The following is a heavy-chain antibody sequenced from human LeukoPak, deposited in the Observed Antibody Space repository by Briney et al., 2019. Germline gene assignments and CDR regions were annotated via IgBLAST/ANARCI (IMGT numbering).Heavy chain of an antibody. CDR2: ISGSGGST. Sequence: GGSLRLSCAASGFTFSNYAMSWVRQAPGKGLEWVSAISGSGGSTYYADSVKGRFTISRDNSKNTLYLQMNSLRAEDTAVYYCARVVSSSSIYYYYYMDVWGKGTTVTVSS. CDR1: GFTFSNYA. CDR3: ARVVSSSSIYYYYYMDV. J-gene: IGHJ6*03. V-gene: IGHV3-23*01. D-gene: IGHD6-6*01.